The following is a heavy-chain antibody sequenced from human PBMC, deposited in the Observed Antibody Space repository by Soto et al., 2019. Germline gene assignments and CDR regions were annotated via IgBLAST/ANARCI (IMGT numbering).Heavy chain of an antibody. Sequence: PGESLKISWKGSGYSFTSYWIGWVRPMPGKGLEWMGIIYPGDSDTRYSPSFQGQVTSSADKSISTAYLQWSSLKASDTAMYYCARLGDYDLLYDYYGMDVWGQGTTVTVSS. J-gene: IGHJ6*02. CDR1: GYSFTSYW. D-gene: IGHD4-17*01. V-gene: IGHV5-51*01. CDR3: ARLGDYDLLYDYYGMDV. CDR2: IYPGDSDT.